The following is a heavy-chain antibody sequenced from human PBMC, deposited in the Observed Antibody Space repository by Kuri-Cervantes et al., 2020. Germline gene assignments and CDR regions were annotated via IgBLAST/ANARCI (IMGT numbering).Heavy chain of an antibody. V-gene: IGHV2-70*04. J-gene: IGHJ4*02. CDR2: TDWDDDK. D-gene: IGHD3-22*01. CDR1: GFSLSTGKMR. Sequence: SGPTLVKPTQTLTLTCRLSGFSLSTGKMRVTWIRQPPGKALEWLARTDWDDDKFYNTSLKTRLTMSKDSSKNQVVLTMTNMDPVDTATYYCARIRDSSGFHFDYWGQGTLVTVSS. CDR3: ARIRDSSGFHFDY.